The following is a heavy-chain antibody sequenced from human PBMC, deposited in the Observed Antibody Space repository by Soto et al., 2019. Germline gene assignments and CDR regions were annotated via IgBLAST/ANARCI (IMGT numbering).Heavy chain of an antibody. Sequence: QLQLQESGPGLVKPSETLSLTCTVSGGSISSSSYYWDWIRQPPGKGLEWIGSIYYSGSTYYNPSLKSRVTISVDTSKNQFSLKLSSVTAADTAVYYCARQGATYGMDVWGQGTTVTVSS. CDR1: GGSISSSSYY. J-gene: IGHJ6*02. D-gene: IGHD1-26*01. V-gene: IGHV4-39*01. CDR3: ARQGATYGMDV. CDR2: IYYSGST.